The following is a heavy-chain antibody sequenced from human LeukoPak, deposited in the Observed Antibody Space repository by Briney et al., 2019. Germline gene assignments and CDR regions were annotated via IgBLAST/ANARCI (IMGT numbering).Heavy chain of an antibody. CDR2: INPNSGGT. J-gene: IGHJ5*02. Sequence: ASVKVSCKASGYTFTDYYMHWVRQAPGQGLEWMGWINPNSGGTNFAQKFQGGVTMTRDTSISTAYVELSRLTSDDTAVYYCARGSLMVTTYRGGNWFDPWGQGTLVTVSS. V-gene: IGHV1-2*02. D-gene: IGHD5-18*01. CDR1: GYTFTDYY. CDR3: ARGSLMVTTYRGGNWFDP.